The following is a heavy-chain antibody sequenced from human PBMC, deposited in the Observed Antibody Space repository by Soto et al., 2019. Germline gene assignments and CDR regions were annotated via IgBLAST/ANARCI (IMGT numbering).Heavy chain of an antibody. CDR1: GFSLTTHGVA. CDR3: AHASRYYGGKAFDY. Sequence: QITLKESGPTLVKPTQTLTLTCTFSGFSLTTHGVAVGWIRQPPGEALEWLALINWDDDKRYSPSLRDRLTISKDTSKNHVVLTMTNMDPVDTATYYCAHASRYYGGKAFDYWGQGTLVTVSS. CDR2: INWDDDK. V-gene: IGHV2-5*02. J-gene: IGHJ4*02. D-gene: IGHD3-22*01.